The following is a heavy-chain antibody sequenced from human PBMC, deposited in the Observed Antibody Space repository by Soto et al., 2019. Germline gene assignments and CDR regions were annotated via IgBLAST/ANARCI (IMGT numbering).Heavy chain of an antibody. D-gene: IGHD3-10*01. Sequence: LRLSCAASGFTFSSYSMNWVRQAPGKGLEWVSSISSSSSYIYYADSVKGRFTISRDNAKNSLYLQMNSLRAEDTAVYYCAGITMVRDYGMDVWGQGTTVTVSS. J-gene: IGHJ6*02. V-gene: IGHV3-21*01. CDR3: AGITMVRDYGMDV. CDR2: ISSSSSYI. CDR1: GFTFSSYS.